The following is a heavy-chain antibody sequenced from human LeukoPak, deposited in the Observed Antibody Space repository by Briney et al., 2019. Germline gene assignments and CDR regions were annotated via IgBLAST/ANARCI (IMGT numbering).Heavy chain of an antibody. D-gene: IGHD6-19*01. J-gene: IGHJ4*02. V-gene: IGHV3-30*03. Sequence: GGALRLSCAASGFTFSNSWMSWVRQAPERGLEWVAVISSDGNNKYYADSVKGRFTISRDNSKNTLYLQMNSLKTEDTAVYYCTRGGDLSTVAGALDYWGQGTLVTVSS. CDR1: GFTFSNSW. CDR2: ISSDGNNK. CDR3: TRGGDLSTVAGALDY.